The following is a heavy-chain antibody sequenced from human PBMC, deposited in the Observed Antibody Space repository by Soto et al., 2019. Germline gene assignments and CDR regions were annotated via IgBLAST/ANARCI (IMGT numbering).Heavy chain of an antibody. CDR3: AKIRDSWTDY. CDR1: GVTFSIYA. J-gene: IGHJ4*02. Sequence: EVQLLESGGGLVQPGGSPRLSCVASGVTFSIYAMSWVRQAPGKGLEWVSTISGGGGPTYYADSVKGRFTSSRDNSKNTLYLQMNSLRAEDTALYYCAKIRDSWTDYWGQGTLVTVSS. CDR2: ISGGGGPT. D-gene: IGHD1-26*01. V-gene: IGHV3-23*01.